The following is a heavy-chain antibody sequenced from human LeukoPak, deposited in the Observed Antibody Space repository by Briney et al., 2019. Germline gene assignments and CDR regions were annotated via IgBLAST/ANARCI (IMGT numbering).Heavy chain of an antibody. J-gene: IGHJ4*02. CDR1: GYTFTGYY. CDR2: INPNSGDT. D-gene: IGHD4-11*01. V-gene: IGHV1-2*02. CDR3: ARESTVTTSDY. Sequence: ASVKVSCKASGYTFTGYYMHWVRQAPGQGLEWMGWINPNSGDTNYAQKLQGRVTMTTDTSTSTAYMELRSLRSDDTAVYYCARESTVTTSDYWGQGTLVTVSS.